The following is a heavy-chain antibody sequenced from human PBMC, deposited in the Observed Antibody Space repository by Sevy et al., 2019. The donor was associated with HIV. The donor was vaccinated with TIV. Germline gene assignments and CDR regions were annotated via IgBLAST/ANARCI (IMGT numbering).Heavy chain of an antibody. CDR2: IRSKAYGGTT. CDR3: TRVGSSGYYYRVDAFDI. Sequence: GGSLRLSCTASGFTFGDYAMSWFRQAPGKGLEWVGFIRSKAYGGTTEYAESVKVRFTISRDDSKSIPYLQMNSLKTEDTAVYYCTRVGSSGYYYRVDAFDIWGQGTMVTVSS. J-gene: IGHJ3*02. D-gene: IGHD3-22*01. CDR1: GFTFGDYA. V-gene: IGHV3-49*03.